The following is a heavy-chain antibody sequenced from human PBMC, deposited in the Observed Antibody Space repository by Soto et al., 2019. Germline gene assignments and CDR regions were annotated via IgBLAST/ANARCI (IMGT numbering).Heavy chain of an antibody. D-gene: IGHD5-12*01. V-gene: IGHV4-39*07. J-gene: IGHJ4*02. CDR3: AAGGGLPRYY. CDR2: IYYSGST. CDR1: GGSISSSSYY. Sequence: SETLSLTWTVSGGSISSSSYYWGWIRQPPGKGLEWIGSIYYSGSTYYNPSLKSRVTISVDTSKNQFSLKLSSVTAADTAVYYCAAGGGLPRYYWGQGTLVTVSS.